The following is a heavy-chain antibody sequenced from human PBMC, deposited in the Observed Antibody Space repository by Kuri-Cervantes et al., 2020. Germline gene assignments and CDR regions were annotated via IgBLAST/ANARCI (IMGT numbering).Heavy chain of an antibody. Sequence: ASVKVSCKASGYTFTSYAMHWVRQAPGQRLEWMGWINAGNGNTKYSQKFQGRVTITRDTSASTAYMELSSLRSEDTAVYYCARDQNLAVGWFDPWGQGTQVTVSS. V-gene: IGHV1-3*01. CDR3: ARDQNLAVGWFDP. CDR1: GYTFTSYA. J-gene: IGHJ5*02. D-gene: IGHD2-15*01. CDR2: INAGNGNT.